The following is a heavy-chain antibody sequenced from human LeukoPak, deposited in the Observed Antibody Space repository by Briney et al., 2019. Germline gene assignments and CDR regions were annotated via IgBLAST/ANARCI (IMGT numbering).Heavy chain of an antibody. CDR1: GFTFTNYN. Sequence: ASVKVSCKASGFTFTNYNMHWVRQAPGQGLEWMGIINPSGGSTNYAQNFQGRVTMTRDTSTSTVYMELSSLRSEDTAVYYCARAPSDSSGYYYYYYYMDVWGKGTTVTISS. CDR2: INPSGGST. D-gene: IGHD3-22*01. V-gene: IGHV1-46*01. J-gene: IGHJ6*03. CDR3: ARAPSDSSGYYYYYYYMDV.